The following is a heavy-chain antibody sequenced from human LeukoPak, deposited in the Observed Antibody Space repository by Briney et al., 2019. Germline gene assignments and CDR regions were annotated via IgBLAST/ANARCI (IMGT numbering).Heavy chain of an antibody. Sequence: SEILSLTCAVYGGSFSGYYWSWIRQPPGKGLEWIGEINHSGSTNYNPSLKSRVTISVDTSKNQFSLKLSSVTAADTAVYYCARGGGRYGGNFDYWGQGTLVTVSS. J-gene: IGHJ4*02. CDR1: GGSFSGYY. V-gene: IGHV4-34*01. CDR3: ARGGGRYGGNFDY. CDR2: INHSGST. D-gene: IGHD4-23*01.